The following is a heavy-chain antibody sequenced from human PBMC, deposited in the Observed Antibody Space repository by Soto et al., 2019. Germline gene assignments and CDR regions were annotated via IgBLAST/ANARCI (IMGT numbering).Heavy chain of an antibody. V-gene: IGHV1-2*02. Sequence: QVQLVQSGAEVKKPGASVKVSCKASGYTFTGYYMHWVRQAPGQGLEWMGWINPNSGGTNYAQKFQGRGTMTRDTSISTAYMELSRLRSDDTAVYYCARGSDFWSGFPDAGRNYGMDVWGQGTTVTVSS. D-gene: IGHD3-3*01. J-gene: IGHJ6*02. CDR1: GYTFTGYY. CDR3: ARGSDFWSGFPDAGRNYGMDV. CDR2: INPNSGGT.